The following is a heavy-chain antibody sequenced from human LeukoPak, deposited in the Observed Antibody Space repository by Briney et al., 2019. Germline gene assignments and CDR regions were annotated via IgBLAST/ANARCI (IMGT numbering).Heavy chain of an antibody. D-gene: IGHD3-3*01. CDR3: ATDFPLHYDFWSGYFLGVFRD. CDR2: FDPEDGET. J-gene: IGHJ4*02. CDR1: GYTLTELS. Sequence: ASVKVSCKVSGYTLTELSMHWVRQAPGKGLEWMGGFDPEDGETIYAQKFQGRVTMTEDTSTDTAYMELSSLRSEDTAVYYCATDFPLHYDFWSGYFLGVFRDWGQGTLVTVSS. V-gene: IGHV1-24*01.